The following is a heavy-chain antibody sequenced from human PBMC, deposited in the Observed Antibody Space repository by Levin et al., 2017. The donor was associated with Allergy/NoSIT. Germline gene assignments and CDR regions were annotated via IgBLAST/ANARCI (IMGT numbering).Heavy chain of an antibody. CDR1: GFTFSSYS. D-gene: IGHD6-13*01. CDR3: ARVQLRTKYSSHGGFDY. J-gene: IGHJ4*02. CDR2: ISSSSSYI. Sequence: GGSLRLSCAASGFTFSSYSMNWVRQAPGKGLEWVSSISSSSSYIYYADSVKGRFTISRDNAKNSLYLQMNSLRAEDTAVYYCARVQLRTKYSSHGGFDYWGQGTLVTVSS. V-gene: IGHV3-21*01.